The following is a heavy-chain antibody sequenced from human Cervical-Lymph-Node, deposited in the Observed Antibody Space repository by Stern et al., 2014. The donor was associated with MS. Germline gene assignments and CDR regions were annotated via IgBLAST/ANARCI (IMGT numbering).Heavy chain of an antibody. CDR1: GYTFTTYA. J-gene: IGHJ6*02. Sequence: VQLVQSGSELKKPGASVNVSCRASGYTFTTYAMNWVRQAPGQGLEWMGRIITNNGNPTYAQGFTGRFVFSLGTSVSTAYLQISSLKAEDTAVYYCARGHDFWSGYYMSPDVWGQGTTVTVSS. D-gene: IGHD3-3*01. CDR2: IITNNGNP. V-gene: IGHV7-4-1*02. CDR3: ARGHDFWSGYYMSPDV.